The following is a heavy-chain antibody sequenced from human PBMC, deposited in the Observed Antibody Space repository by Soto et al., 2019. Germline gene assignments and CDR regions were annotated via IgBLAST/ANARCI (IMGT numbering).Heavy chain of an antibody. CDR3: ATYKRLIVDT. CDR1: GDSISDNY. Sequence: SETLSVTCTVSGDSISDNYWSWSPQPPGKTLEWIGYMYYTGSTNYNPSLKSRVTMSVDTSKNQFSLRLSSVTAADTAVYYCATYKRLIVDTWCRGALLTVSS. D-gene: IGHD3-22*01. V-gene: IGHV4-59*12. CDR2: MYYTGST. J-gene: IGHJ5*01.